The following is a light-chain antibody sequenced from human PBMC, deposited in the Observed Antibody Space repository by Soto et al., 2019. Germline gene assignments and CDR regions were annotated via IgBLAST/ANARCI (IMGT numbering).Light chain of an antibody. CDR3: QQHGSSPIT. J-gene: IGKJ5*01. CDR2: GAS. V-gene: IGKV3-20*01. CDR1: QSVSRY. Sequence: EIVLTQSPATLSLSPGERATLSCRASQSVSRYLAWYQQRPGQSPRLIIYGASSRATGIPDRFSGSGSGTDFTLTISRLEPEDFAVYYCQQHGSSPITFGQGTRLEI.